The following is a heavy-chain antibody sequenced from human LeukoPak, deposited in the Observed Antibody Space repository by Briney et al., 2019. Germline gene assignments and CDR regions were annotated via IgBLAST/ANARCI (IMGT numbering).Heavy chain of an antibody. D-gene: IGHD2-21*02. Sequence: GGSLRLSCAASGFTVSSNYMSWVRQAPGKGLEWVSVIYSGGSTYYADSVKGRFTISRDNSKNTLYLQMNSLRAEDTAVYYCARDLGVFSCGADCLGFAYWGQGTLVTVSS. CDR3: ARDLGVFSCGADCLGFAY. V-gene: IGHV3-53*01. CDR2: IYSGGST. CDR1: GFTVSSNY. J-gene: IGHJ4*02.